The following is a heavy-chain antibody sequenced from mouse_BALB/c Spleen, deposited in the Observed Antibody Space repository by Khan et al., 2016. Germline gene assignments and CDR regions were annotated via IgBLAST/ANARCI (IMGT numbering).Heavy chain of an antibody. CDR3: ARDGWGYYAMDY. CDR1: GFSIIAYG. D-gene: IGHD2-2*01. Sequence: QVQLQQSGPGLVAPSQSLSITCTVSGFSIIAYGVNWVRQPPGKGLEWLGMIWGDGSTDYNSAPKSRLNITKDNSKSQVFLKMNSLQTDDTARYYCARDGWGYYAMDYWGQGTSVTVSS. J-gene: IGHJ4*01. V-gene: IGHV2-6-7*01. CDR2: IWGDGST.